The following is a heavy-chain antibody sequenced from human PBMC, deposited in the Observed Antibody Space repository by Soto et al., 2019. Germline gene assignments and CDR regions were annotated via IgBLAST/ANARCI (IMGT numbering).Heavy chain of an antibody. CDR2: ITHSGTYV. CDR1: GFTFSEYS. V-gene: IGHV3-21*01. CDR3: ARARGNDWYSDY. Sequence: GGSLRLSCTASGFTFSEYSMSWVRQAPGKGLEWVSSITHSGTYVYYADSVKGRFTISRDSASNSLFLQMTSLRDEDTAVYHCARARGNDWYSDYWGQGTLVTVSS. J-gene: IGHJ4*02. D-gene: IGHD5-12*01.